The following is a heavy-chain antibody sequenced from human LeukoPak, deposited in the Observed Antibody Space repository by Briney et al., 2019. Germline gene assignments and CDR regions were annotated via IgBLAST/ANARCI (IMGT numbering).Heavy chain of an antibody. D-gene: IGHD1-1*01. Sequence: GGSLRLSCAASGFTFSSFDMHWVRQPTGQGLEWVSTIGTASDTYYPGSVEGRFTLSRDNAKNSLYLQMNSLTAGDTAVYYCARGPPRGKYYYMDVWGKGTTVIVSS. CDR3: ARGPPRGKYYYMDV. CDR2: IGTASDT. CDR1: GFTFSSFD. J-gene: IGHJ6*03. V-gene: IGHV3-13*01.